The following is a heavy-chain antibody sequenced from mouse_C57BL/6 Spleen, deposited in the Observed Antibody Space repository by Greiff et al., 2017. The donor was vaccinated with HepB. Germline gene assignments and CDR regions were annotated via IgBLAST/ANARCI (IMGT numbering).Heavy chain of an antibody. J-gene: IGHJ3*01. D-gene: IGHD1-1*01. CDR3: ARENYGSSYGWFAY. V-gene: IGHV5-17*01. Sequence: EVQGVESGGGLVKPGGSLKLSCAASGFTFSDYGMHWVRQAPEKGLEWVAYISSGSSTIYYADTVKGRFTISRDNAKNTLFLQMTSLRSEDTAVYYCARENYGSSYGWFAYWGQGTLVTVSA. CDR2: ISSGSSTI. CDR1: GFTFSDYG.